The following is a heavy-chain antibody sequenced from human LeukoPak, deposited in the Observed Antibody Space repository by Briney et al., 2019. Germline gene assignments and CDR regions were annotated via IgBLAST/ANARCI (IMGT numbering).Heavy chain of an antibody. V-gene: IGHV1-18*01. CDR2: ISAYNGDT. CDR1: GYTFSRHG. D-gene: IGHD3-22*01. CDR3: ARDPSNTSGNYPYFDY. J-gene: IGHJ4*02. Sequence: GASVKVSCKASGYTFSRHGISWVRQAPGQGLEWVGWISAYNGDTKYAQNFQGRVTITTDTSTTTAYMELRSLRFDDTAVYYCARDPSNTSGNYPYFDYWGQGTLVTVSS.